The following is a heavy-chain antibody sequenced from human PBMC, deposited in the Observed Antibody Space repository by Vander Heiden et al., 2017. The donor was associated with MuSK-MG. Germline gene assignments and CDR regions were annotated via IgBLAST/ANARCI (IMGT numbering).Heavy chain of an antibody. CDR1: GYSFSSGYY. V-gene: IGHV4-38-2*01. J-gene: IGHJ3*02. CDR3: ARHDSKYYYDSSGYINAFDI. Sequence: QVQLQESGPGLVKPSETLSLTCAVSGYSFSSGYYWGWIRQPPGKGLEWIGSIYHSGSTYYNPSLKSRVTISVDTSKNQFSLKLSSVTAADTAVYYCARHDSKYYYDSSGYINAFDIWGQVTMVTVSS. CDR2: IYHSGST. D-gene: IGHD3-22*01.